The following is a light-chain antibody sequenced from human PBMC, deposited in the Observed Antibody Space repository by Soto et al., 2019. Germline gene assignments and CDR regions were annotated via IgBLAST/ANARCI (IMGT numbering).Light chain of an antibody. CDR1: QSVSSN. Sequence: EIVMTQSPATLSVSPGEKATLSCGASQSVSSNLAWYQQKPGQAPRLLIYHACTRATGIPARFSGSGSGTEFTLTISSLQSEDFAVYYCQQYNKWPLTFGGGTKVEIK. V-gene: IGKV3-15*01. J-gene: IGKJ4*01. CDR3: QQYNKWPLT. CDR2: HAC.